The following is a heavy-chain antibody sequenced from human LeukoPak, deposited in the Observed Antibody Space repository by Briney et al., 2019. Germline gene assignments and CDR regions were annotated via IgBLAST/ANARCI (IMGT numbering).Heavy chain of an antibody. Sequence: PGGSLRLSCAASGFTFSSYGMSWVRQAPGKGLEWVSAISGSGGSTYYADSVKGRFTISRDNSKNTLYLQMNSLRAEDTAVYYCAKDSALPITMMAGGWFDPWGQGTLVTVSS. CDR2: ISGSGGST. D-gene: IGHD3-22*01. J-gene: IGHJ5*02. CDR1: GFTFSSYG. CDR3: AKDSALPITMMAGGWFDP. V-gene: IGHV3-23*01.